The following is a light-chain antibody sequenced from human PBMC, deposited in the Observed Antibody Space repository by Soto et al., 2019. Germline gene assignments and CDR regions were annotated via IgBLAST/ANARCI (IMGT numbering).Light chain of an antibody. CDR3: QQRSNWPWT. CDR2: DAS. Sequence: EIVVTQSPATLSLSPGERATLSCRASQRISGYLGWYQQKPGQAPRLLIYDASNRATGIPVRFSGSGSGTDYTLTITNLEPEDFAIYYCQQRSNWPWTFGQGTKVDIK. J-gene: IGKJ1*01. CDR1: QRISGY. V-gene: IGKV3-11*01.